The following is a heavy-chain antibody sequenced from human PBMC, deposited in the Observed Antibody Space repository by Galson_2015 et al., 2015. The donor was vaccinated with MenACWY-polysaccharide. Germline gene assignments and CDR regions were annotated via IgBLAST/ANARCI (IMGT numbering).Heavy chain of an antibody. D-gene: IGHD1-20*01. CDR1: GFTFSSYG. CDR3: AKDGRVTGLFDY. J-gene: IGHJ4*02. V-gene: IGHV3-30*18. CDR2: ISYDGSNK. Sequence: SLRLSCAASGFTFSSYGMHWVRQAPGKGLEWVAVISYDGSNKYYADSVKGRFTISRDNSKNTLYLQMNSLRAEDTAVYYCAKDGRVTGLFDYWGQGTLVTVSS.